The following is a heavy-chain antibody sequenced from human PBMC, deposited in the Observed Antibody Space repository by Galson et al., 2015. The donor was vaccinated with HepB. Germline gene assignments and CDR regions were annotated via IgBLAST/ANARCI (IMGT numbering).Heavy chain of an antibody. CDR1: VLSLSTSGMC. D-gene: IGHD3-10*01. Sequence: PALVKPTQTLTLTCTFSVLSLSTSGMCVSWIRQPPGKALEWLALIDWDDDKYYSTSLKTRLTISKDTSENQVVLTMTNMDPVDADPDYCARMGKGYYYGSVSYGYSDYCGQRTLVTVSS. CDR2: IDWDDDK. CDR3: ARMGKGYYYGSVSYGYSDY. J-gene: IGHJ4*02. V-gene: IGHV2-70*01.